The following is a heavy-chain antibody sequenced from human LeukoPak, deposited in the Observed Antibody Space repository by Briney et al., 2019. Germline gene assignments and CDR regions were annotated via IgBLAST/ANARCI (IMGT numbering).Heavy chain of an antibody. V-gene: IGHV4-59*01. CDR2: IYYSGST. CDR3: ARGFYGSGSYSPPYYYMDV. J-gene: IGHJ6*03. D-gene: IGHD3-10*01. Sequence: SETLSLTCTVSGGSISSYYWSWIRQPPGKGLEWIGYIYYSGSTNYNPSLKSRVTISVDTSKNQFSLKLSSVTAADTAVYYCARGFYGSGSYSPPYYYMDVWGKGTTVTVSS. CDR1: GGSISSYY.